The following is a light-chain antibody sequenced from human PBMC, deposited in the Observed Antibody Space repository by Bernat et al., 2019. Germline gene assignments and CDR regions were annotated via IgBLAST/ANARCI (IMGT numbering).Light chain of an antibody. Sequence: VLTRSPGTLSLSPGERATLSCRASQSVSSTFLAWYQQKPGQAPRLLIYGASSRATGIPDRFSGSGSGTDFTLTISRLEPEDFAVYYCQQYGSTRTFGQGTKVEIK. V-gene: IGKV3-20*01. CDR3: QQYGSTRT. CDR2: GAS. J-gene: IGKJ1*01. CDR1: QSVSSTF.